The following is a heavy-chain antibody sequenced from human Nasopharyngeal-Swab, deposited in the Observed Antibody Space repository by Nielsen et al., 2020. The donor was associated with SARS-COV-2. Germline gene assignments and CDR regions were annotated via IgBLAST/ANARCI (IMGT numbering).Heavy chain of an antibody. CDR1: GFTFNYFG. D-gene: IGHD1-1*01. CDR2: ISYEGSIR. Sequence: GSLRLSCAASGFTFNYFGMHWVRQAPGKGLEWLAFISYEGSIRNYIDSVKGRFTVSRDSSKNTVYLQMNSLRPDDTAVYFCAKSMAYFQLSGTYNLDFWGRGTLVTVSS. J-gene: IGHJ4*02. V-gene: IGHV3-30*18. CDR3: AKSMAYFQLSGTYNLDF.